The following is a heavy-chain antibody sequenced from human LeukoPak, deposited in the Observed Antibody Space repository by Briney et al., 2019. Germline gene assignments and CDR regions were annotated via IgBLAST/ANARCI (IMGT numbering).Heavy chain of an antibody. CDR3: TKASYSNNWGGFDP. J-gene: IGHJ5*02. V-gene: IGHV3-9*01. Sequence: PGGSLRLSCVASGFTFNDYAMHWVRQAPGKGLEWVSGIKWNSNNIDYADSVKGRFTISRDNANNSLYLQMNRLRAEDTALYYCTKASYSNNWGGFDPWGQGTLVTVSS. D-gene: IGHD6-13*01. CDR1: GFTFNDYA. CDR2: IKWNSNNI.